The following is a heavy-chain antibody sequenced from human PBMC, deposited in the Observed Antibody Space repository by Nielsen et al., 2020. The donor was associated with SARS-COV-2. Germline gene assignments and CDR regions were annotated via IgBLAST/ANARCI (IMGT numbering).Heavy chain of an antibody. D-gene: IGHD5-12*01. CDR3: ARGLGGYDSSYYYYYGMDV. CDR1: GGSISSGDYY. J-gene: IGHJ6*02. V-gene: IGHV4-30-4*01. Sequence: SETLSLTCTVSGGSISSGDYYWNWVRQPPGKGLEWIGHIYYSGSTYYNPSLKSRVTISEDTSKNQFSLNLSSVTAADTAVYYCARGLGGYDSSYYYYYGMDVWGQGTTVTVSS. CDR2: IYYSGST.